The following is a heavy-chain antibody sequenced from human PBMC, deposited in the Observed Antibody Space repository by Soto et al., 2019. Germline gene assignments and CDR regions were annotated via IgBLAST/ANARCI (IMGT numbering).Heavy chain of an antibody. CDR1: GGTFSSYT. J-gene: IGHJ4*02. V-gene: IGHV1-69*04. Sequence: ASVKVSCKASGGTFSSYTISWVRQAPGQGLEWMGRIIPILGIANYAQKFQGRVTITADKSTSTAYMELSSLRSEDTAVYYCARDLYGYSYVYDDWGQGSLVTGSS. CDR2: IIPILGIA. CDR3: ARDLYGYSYVYDD. D-gene: IGHD5-18*01.